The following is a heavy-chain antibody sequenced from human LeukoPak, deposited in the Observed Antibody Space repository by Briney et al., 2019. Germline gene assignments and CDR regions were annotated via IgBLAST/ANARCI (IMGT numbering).Heavy chain of an antibody. CDR2: ISSSGSTI. D-gene: IGHD3-10*01. CDR3: ARASTMADFDY. V-gene: IGHV3-48*03. Sequence: GGSLRLSCAASGFTFSSYEMNWVRQAPGKGLEWVSYISSSGSTIYYADSVKGRFTISRDNAKNSLYLQMNSLRAEDTAVYYCARASTMADFDYWGQGTLVSVSS. J-gene: IGHJ4*02. CDR1: GFTFSSYE.